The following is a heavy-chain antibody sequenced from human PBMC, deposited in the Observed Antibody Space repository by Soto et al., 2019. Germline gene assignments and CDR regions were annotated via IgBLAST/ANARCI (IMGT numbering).Heavy chain of an antibody. Sequence: QVQLVESGGGVVQPGRSLRLSCAASGFTFSSYGMHWVRQAPGKGLEWAAVIWYDGSNKYYADSVKGRFTISRDNSKNTLYLQMNSLRAEDTAVYYCARDGVPAAMSTDNWFDPWGQGTLVTVSS. J-gene: IGHJ5*02. CDR1: GFTFSSYG. CDR2: IWYDGSNK. V-gene: IGHV3-33*01. CDR3: ARDGVPAAMSTDNWFDP. D-gene: IGHD2-2*01.